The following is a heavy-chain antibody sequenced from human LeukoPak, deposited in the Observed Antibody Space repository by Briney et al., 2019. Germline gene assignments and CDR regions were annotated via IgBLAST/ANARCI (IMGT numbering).Heavy chain of an antibody. J-gene: IGHJ6*04. CDR1: GYTFTSYA. CDR3: AREGFGVLSGYHGMDV. D-gene: IGHD3-10*01. V-gene: IGHV1-3*01. Sequence: ASVKVSCKASGYTFTSYAMHWVRQAPGQRLEWMGWINAGNGNTKYSQKFQGRVTITRDTSASTAYMELSSLRSEDTAVYYCAREGFGVLSGYHGMDVWGKGTTVTVSS. CDR2: INAGNGNT.